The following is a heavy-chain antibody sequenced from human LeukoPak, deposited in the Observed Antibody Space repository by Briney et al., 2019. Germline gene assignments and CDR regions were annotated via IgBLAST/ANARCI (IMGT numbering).Heavy chain of an antibody. J-gene: IGHJ4*02. CDR1: GFTFISYW. CDR2: IKQDGSAK. CDR3: VGCARNSCYFDY. D-gene: IGHD2-15*01. Sequence: GGSLRLSCAASGFTFISYWMSWVRQAPGKGLEWVANIKQDGSAKNYVDSVKGRFTISRDNAKNSLYLQLNSLRAEDTAVYYCVGCARNSCYFDYWGQGTLVTVSS. V-gene: IGHV3-7*01.